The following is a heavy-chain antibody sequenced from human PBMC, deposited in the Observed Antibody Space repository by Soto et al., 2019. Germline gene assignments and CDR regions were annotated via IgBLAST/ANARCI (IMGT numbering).Heavy chain of an antibody. CDR1: GYTFTNYA. CDR2: INAGNGNT. D-gene: IGHD2-2*01. Sequence: QVQLVQSGAEVEKPGASVKVSCKASGYTFTNYAVHWVRQAPGQRLEWMGWINAGNGNTRYSQKFQGRVTITRDTSARTAYMDLSSLKYEDTAVYYCARGHLAVVPVASWYFYMDVWGKGTTVTVSS. J-gene: IGHJ6*03. V-gene: IGHV1-3*01. CDR3: ARGHLAVVPVASWYFYMDV.